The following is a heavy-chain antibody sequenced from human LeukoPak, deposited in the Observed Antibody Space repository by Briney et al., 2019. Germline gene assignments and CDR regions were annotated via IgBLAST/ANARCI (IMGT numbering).Heavy chain of an antibody. Sequence: GASVKVSCKASGYTFTSYYVYWVRQAPGQGLEWMGKINPSGGGTDYAQKFQGRGTMTRDTSTSTVYMELSSLRSEDTAVYYCARDQVVTMVRGIMSPSAADYWGQGTLVTVSS. D-gene: IGHD3-10*01. CDR3: ARDQVVTMVRGIMSPSAADY. CDR1: GYTFTSYY. J-gene: IGHJ4*02. V-gene: IGHV1-46*01. CDR2: INPSGGGT.